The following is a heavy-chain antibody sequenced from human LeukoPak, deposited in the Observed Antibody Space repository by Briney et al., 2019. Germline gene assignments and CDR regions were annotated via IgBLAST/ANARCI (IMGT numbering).Heavy chain of an antibody. J-gene: IGHJ4*02. CDR2: IYSGGST. Sequence: GGSLRLSCAASGFTVSSNYMSWVRQAPGKGLEWVSVIYSGGSTYYADSVKGRFTISRDNSKNTLYLQMNILRAEGTAVYYCARDGGYGSGLFDYWGQGNLVTVSS. D-gene: IGHD3-10*01. CDR3: ARDGGYGSGLFDY. V-gene: IGHV3-66*02. CDR1: GFTVSSNY.